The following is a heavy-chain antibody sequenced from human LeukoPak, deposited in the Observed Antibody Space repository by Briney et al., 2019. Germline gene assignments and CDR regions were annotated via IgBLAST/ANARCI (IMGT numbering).Heavy chain of an antibody. J-gene: IGHJ4*02. CDR1: GYTFTSYA. Sequence: GASVKVSCKASGYTFTSYAMHWVRQAPGQRLEWMGWINAGNGNTKYSQKFQGRVTMTRNTSISTAYMELSSLRSEDTAVYYCARGRRRTGDSLSLYYWGQGTLVTVSS. CDR3: ARGRRRTGDSLSLYY. D-gene: IGHD7-27*01. V-gene: IGHV1-3*01. CDR2: INAGNGNT.